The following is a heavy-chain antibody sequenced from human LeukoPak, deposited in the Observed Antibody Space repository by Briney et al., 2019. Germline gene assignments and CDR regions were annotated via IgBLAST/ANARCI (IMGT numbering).Heavy chain of an antibody. V-gene: IGHV1-8*01. CDR3: ARRYSSGWYGFDY. Sequence: ASVTVSCKASGYTFTSYDINWVRQAPGQGLEWMGWMNPNSGNTGYAQKFQGRVTMTRNTSISTAYMELSSLRSEDTAVYYCARRYSSGWYGFDYWGQGTLVTVSS. J-gene: IGHJ4*02. D-gene: IGHD6-19*01. CDR1: GYTFTSYD. CDR2: MNPNSGNT.